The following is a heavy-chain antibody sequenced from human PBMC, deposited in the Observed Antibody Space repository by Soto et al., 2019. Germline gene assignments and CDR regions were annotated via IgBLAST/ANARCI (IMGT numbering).Heavy chain of an antibody. CDR2: IYFSGST. Sequence: QVQLQESGPGLVRPSQTLSLSCSVSGESINNGAYYWNWIRQYPDKRLEWIGYIYFSGSTVYAPSLTVRLTISADTSNNQFALNLNSVTLAHTAIYYCARAPPIRDSGRPSFDPWGPGIQVTVSS. CDR3: ARAPPIRDSGRPSFDP. CDR1: GESINNGAYY. V-gene: IGHV4-31*03. J-gene: IGHJ5*02. D-gene: IGHD3-10*01.